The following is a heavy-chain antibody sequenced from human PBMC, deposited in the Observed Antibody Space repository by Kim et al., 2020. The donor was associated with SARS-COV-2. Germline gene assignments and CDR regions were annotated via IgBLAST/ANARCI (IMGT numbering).Heavy chain of an antibody. CDR2: ISYDGSNK. J-gene: IGHJ4*02. CDR3: ARDPERWLQSGFDY. Sequence: GGSLRLSCAASGFTFSSYAMHWVRQAPGKGLEWVAVISYDGSNKYYADSVKGRFTISRDNSKNTLYLQMNSLRAEDTAVYYCARDPERWLQSGFDYWGQGTLVTVSS. CDR1: GFTFSSYA. V-gene: IGHV3-30*04. D-gene: IGHD5-12*01.